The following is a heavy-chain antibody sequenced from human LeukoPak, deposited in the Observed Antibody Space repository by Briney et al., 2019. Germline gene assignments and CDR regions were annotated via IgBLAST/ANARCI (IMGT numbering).Heavy chain of an antibody. V-gene: IGHV3-30-3*01. D-gene: IGHD4-17*01. CDR3: AGEHYGAQYFDY. CDR2: ISYDGSKK. Sequence: GGSLRLSCAASGFTFSSHAMHWVRQAPGKGLEWVAVISYDGSKKYYADSVKGRFTISRDNSKDTLYLQMNSLRSEDTAVYYCAGEHYGAQYFDYWGQGTLVTVSA. J-gene: IGHJ4*02. CDR1: GFTFSSHA.